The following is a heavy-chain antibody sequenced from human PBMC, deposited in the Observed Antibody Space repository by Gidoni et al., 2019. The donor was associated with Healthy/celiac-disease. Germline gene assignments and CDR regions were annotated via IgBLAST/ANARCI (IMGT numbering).Heavy chain of an antibody. CDR3: AGGRVVVSLDY. V-gene: IGHV3-48*03. D-gene: IGHD3-22*01. Sequence: EVQLVESGGGLVQPGGSLRLSCAASGFTFSSYEMNWVRQSPGKGLECVSYISSSGSTIYYADSVKGRFTISRDNAKNSLYLQMNSLRAEDTAVYYCAGGRVVVSLDYWGQGTLVTVSS. CDR2: ISSSGSTI. J-gene: IGHJ4*02. CDR1: GFTFSSYE.